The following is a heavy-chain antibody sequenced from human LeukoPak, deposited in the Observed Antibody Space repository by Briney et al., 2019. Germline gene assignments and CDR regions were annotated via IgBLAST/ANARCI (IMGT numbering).Heavy chain of an antibody. D-gene: IGHD3-22*01. J-gene: IGHJ4*02. CDR3: AREVKYYDSSGYYYRYFDY. CDR1: GFNFSSYS. V-gene: IGHV3-21*01. Sequence: GGSLRLSCAASGFNFSSYSMNWVRQAPGKGLEWVSSISSSSTYIDYADSVKGRFTISRDNSKNTLYLQMNSLRAEDTAVYYCAREVKYYDSSGYYYRYFDYWGLGTLVTVSS. CDR2: ISSSSTYI.